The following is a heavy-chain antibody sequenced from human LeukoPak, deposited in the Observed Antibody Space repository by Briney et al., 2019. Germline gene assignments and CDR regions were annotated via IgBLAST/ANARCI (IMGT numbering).Heavy chain of an antibody. CDR2: IYYSGST. Sequence: SETLSLTCTVSGGSISSSSYYWGWIRQPPGKGLEWIGSIYYSGSTYYNPSLKSRVTISVDTSKNQFSLKLSSVTAADTAIYYCARRRGSSSSGYYFDYWGQGTLVTVSS. CDR1: GGSISSSSYY. V-gene: IGHV4-39*01. D-gene: IGHD6-6*01. CDR3: ARRRGSSSSGYYFDY. J-gene: IGHJ4*02.